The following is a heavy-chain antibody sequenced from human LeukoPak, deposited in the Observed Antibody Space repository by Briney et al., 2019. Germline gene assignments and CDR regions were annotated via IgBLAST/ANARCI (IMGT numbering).Heavy chain of an antibody. V-gene: IGHV3-23*01. CDR1: GFTFNNYA. Sequence: GGSLRLSCAASGFTFNNYAMSWVRQAPGKGLEWVSGISGSGGSTYYADSVKGRFTISRDNSKNTLYVQMNSLRAEDTAVYYCARPSEDYWGQGTLVTVSS. CDR3: ARPSEDY. J-gene: IGHJ4*02. CDR2: ISGSGGST.